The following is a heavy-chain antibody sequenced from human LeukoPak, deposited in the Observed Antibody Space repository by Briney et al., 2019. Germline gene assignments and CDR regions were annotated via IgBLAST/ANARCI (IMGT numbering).Heavy chain of an antibody. CDR3: ARNQTSYDSWTASHNGSHQAFDV. CDR2: IYYPGTT. D-gene: IGHD3/OR15-3a*01. J-gene: IGHJ3*01. Sequence: SETLSLTCTVSGGSVRIYYWSWIRQTPGKGLEWIGYIYYPGTTNYNPSLKSRVSFSVDTSKNQFSLNLDSVTAADTATYYCARNQTSYDSWTASHNGSHQAFDVWGQGKLVIVSS. V-gene: IGHV4-59*02. CDR1: GGSVRIYY.